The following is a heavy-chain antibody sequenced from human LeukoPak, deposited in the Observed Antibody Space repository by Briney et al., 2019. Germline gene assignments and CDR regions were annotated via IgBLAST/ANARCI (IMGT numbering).Heavy chain of an antibody. D-gene: IGHD4-17*01. CDR1: GYTFTGYY. CDR3: ARASVTVTTSFGWFDP. Sequence: ASVKVSCKASGYTFTGYYMHWVRQAPGQGLEWMGWINPNSGGTNYAQKFQGRVTMTRDTSISTAYMELSSLRSEDAAVYYCARASVTVTTSFGWFDPWGQGTLVTVSS. V-gene: IGHV1-2*02. CDR2: INPNSGGT. J-gene: IGHJ5*02.